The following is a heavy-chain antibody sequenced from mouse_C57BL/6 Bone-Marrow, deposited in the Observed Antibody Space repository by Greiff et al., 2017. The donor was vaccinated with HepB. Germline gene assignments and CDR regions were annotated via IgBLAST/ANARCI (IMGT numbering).Heavy chain of an antibody. CDR2: INPSSGYT. CDR3: ARVDDYWYFDV. V-gene: IGHV1-4*01. Sequence: VQGVESGAELARPGASVKMSCKASGYTFTSYTMHWVKQRPGQGLEWIGYINPSSGYTKYNQKFKDKATLTADKSSSTAYMQLSSLTSEDSAVYYCARVDDYWYFDVWGTGTTGTVSS. D-gene: IGHD2-3*01. J-gene: IGHJ1*03. CDR1: GYTFTSYT.